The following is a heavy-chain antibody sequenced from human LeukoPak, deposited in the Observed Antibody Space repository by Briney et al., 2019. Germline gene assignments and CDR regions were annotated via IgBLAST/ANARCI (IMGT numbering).Heavy chain of an antibody. D-gene: IGHD5-24*01. V-gene: IGHV1-69*05. CDR2: IIPIFGTA. CDR3: AISPRQFLGY. J-gene: IGHJ4*02. CDR1: GGTFSSYA. Sequence: ASVKVSCKASGGTFSSYAISWVRQAPGQGLEWMGGIIPIFGTANYAQKFQGRVTNTTDESTSTAYMELSSLRSEDTAVYYCAISPRQFLGYWGQGTLVTVSS.